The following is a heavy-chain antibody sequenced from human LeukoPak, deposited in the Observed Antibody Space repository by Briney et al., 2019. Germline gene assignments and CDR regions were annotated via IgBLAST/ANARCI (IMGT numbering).Heavy chain of an antibody. J-gene: IGHJ4*02. D-gene: IGHD3-9*01. CDR2: ISGDGVSP. Sequence: GGSLRLSCAASGFTFNNYALTWVRQTPGKGLECVSAISGDGVSPYYADSVRGRFTISRDNSKNTLYLQMGSLRAEDMAVYYCARVRYDILTGSYFDYWGQGTLVTVSS. CDR3: ARVRYDILTGSYFDY. CDR1: GFTFNNYA. V-gene: IGHV3-23*01.